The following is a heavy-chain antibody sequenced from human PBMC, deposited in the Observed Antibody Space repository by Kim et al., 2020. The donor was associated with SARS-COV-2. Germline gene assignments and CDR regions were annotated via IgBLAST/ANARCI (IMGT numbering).Heavy chain of an antibody. V-gene: IGHV7-4-1*02. Sequence: ASVKVSCKASGCTFTNYAMNWVRQAPGQGLEWMGWIITNIGNPKYAQSFKGRFVVSLDTSVSTAYLELSSLRAEDTAVYYCAREVGDSPFDYWGQGTLVTVSS. CDR3: AREVGDSPFDY. D-gene: IGHD1-26*01. CDR2: IITNIGNP. CDR1: GCTFTNYA. J-gene: IGHJ4*02.